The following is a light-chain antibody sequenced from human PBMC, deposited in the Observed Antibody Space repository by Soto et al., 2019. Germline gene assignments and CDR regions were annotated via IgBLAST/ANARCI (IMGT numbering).Light chain of an antibody. CDR2: WAS. CDR3: QQFFTTPYT. V-gene: IGKV4-1*01. Sequence: DIVMTQSPDSLAVSLGERATINGKSSQTLLYSSDNKNYLAWYQQKPGQPPRLLIYWASSRDSGVPDRFAGSGSGTDFTLTITNLEAENVAIYFCQQFFTTPYTFGQGTRLQI. CDR1: QTLLYSSDNKNY. J-gene: IGKJ2*01.